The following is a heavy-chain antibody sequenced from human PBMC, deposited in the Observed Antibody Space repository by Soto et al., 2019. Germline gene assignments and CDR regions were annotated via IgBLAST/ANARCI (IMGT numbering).Heavy chain of an antibody. D-gene: IGHD1-1*01. CDR2: IYATGTT. CDR3: VRDGTKTLRDWFDP. V-gene: IGHV4-4*07. CDR1: GASISGFY. J-gene: IGHJ5*02. Sequence: SETLSLTCTVSGASISGFYWSWIRKSAVKGLEWIGRIYATGTTDYNPSLKSRVMMSVDTSKKQFSLKLRSVTAADTGVYYCVRDGTKTLRDWFDPWGQGISVTVSS.